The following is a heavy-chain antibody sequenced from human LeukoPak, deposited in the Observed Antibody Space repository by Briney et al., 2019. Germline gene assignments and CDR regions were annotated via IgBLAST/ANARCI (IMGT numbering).Heavy chain of an antibody. CDR1: GFTFRSYW. Sequence: GGSLRLSCAASGFTFRSYWLNWVRQAPGKGLEWVANIKQDGTEKYYVDSVKGRFTISRDNADNSLFLQMDSLRAEDTAIYYCTRSTSRAFYIWGQGTVVTVSS. CDR2: IKQDGTEK. J-gene: IGHJ3*02. CDR3: TRSTSRAFYI. V-gene: IGHV3-7*01.